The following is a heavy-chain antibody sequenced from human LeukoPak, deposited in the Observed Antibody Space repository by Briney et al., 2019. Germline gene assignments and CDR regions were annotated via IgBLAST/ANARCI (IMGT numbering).Heavy chain of an antibody. V-gene: IGHV3-21*01. CDR3: ARASSWYWFDP. CDR1: GFTFSSYS. J-gene: IGHJ5*02. D-gene: IGHD6-13*01. CDR2: ISSSSSYI. Sequence: GGSLRLSCAASGFTFSSYSMNWVRQAPGKGLEWVSSISSSSSYIYYADSVKGRFTISRDNAKNSLYLQMNSLRAEDTAVYCCARASSWYWFDPWGQGTLVTVSS.